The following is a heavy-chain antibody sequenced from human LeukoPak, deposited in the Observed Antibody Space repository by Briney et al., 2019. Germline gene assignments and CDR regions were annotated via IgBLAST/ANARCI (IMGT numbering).Heavy chain of an antibody. Sequence: ASVKVSCKPSGYTFTGYYIHWVRQAPGQGLEWVGLVNPNNGDTKYAQKFQGRVTMTRDTSVSTAYMELSRLTSDDTAVYYCARDSRVTNGDYWGQGTLVTVSS. CDR3: ARDSRVTNGDY. CDR1: GYTFTGYY. D-gene: IGHD3-10*01. V-gene: IGHV1-2*02. CDR2: VNPNNGDT. J-gene: IGHJ4*02.